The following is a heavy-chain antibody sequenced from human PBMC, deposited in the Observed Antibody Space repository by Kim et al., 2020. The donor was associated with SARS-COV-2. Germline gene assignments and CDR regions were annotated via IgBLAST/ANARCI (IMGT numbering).Heavy chain of an antibody. CDR3: AREDFTMVRGVINHDAFDI. Sequence: ASVKVSCKASGYTFTNYAMHWVRQAPGQRLEWMGWINAGNGNPKYSQKFQGRVTITRDTSASTAYMELSSLRSEDTAVYYCAREDFTMVRGVINHDAFDIWGQGTMVTVSS. CDR2: INAGNGNP. CDR1: GYTFTNYA. V-gene: IGHV1-3*01. D-gene: IGHD3-10*01. J-gene: IGHJ3*02.